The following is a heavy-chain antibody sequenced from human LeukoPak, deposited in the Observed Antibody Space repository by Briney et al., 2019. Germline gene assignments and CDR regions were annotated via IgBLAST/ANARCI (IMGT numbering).Heavy chain of an antibody. CDR2: ISGSSSAI. V-gene: IGHV3-48*01. Sequence: GGSLRLSCAASGFTFSSYDMNWVRQAPGKGLEWVSYISGSSSAIYYAGSVEGRFTISRDNAKNSLYLKLNSLRAEDTAGYYCARDSVEADFDYWGQGTLVTVSS. J-gene: IGHJ4*02. CDR1: GFTFSSYD. CDR3: ARDSVEADFDY. D-gene: IGHD3-3*01.